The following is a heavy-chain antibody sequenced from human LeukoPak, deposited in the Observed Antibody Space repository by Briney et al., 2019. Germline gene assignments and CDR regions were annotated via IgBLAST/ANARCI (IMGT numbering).Heavy chain of an antibody. CDR1: GFTFSSYA. CDR3: ARDRGGSYMYLQH. J-gene: IGHJ1*01. D-gene: IGHD1-26*01. CDR2: ISSSSSTK. Sequence: PGGSLRLSCAASGFTFSSYAMNWVRQAPGKGLEWVSYISSSSSTKYYADSMKGRFTISRDNAKNSLFLQMNSLRAEDTALYYCARDRGGSYMYLQHWGQGTLVTVSS. V-gene: IGHV3-48*04.